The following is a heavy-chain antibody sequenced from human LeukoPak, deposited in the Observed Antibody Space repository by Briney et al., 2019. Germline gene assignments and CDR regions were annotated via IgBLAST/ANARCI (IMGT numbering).Heavy chain of an antibody. CDR3: AKVTGGSYNWFDP. D-gene: IGHD2-15*01. V-gene: IGHV3-23*01. J-gene: IGHJ5*02. Sequence: GGSQRLSCAASGFTISSYAMSWVRQAPGKGLEWVSAISGSGGSTYYADSVKGRFTISRDNSKNTLYLQMNSLRAEDTAVYYCAKVTGGSYNWFDPWGQGTLVTVSS. CDR2: ISGSGGST. CDR1: GFTISSYA.